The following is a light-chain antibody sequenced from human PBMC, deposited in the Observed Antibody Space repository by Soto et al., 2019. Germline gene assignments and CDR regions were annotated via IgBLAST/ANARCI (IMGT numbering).Light chain of an antibody. J-gene: IGKJ1*01. CDR2: GAS. Sequence: EIVMTQSPATLSVSPGERATLSCRASQSVSSNLAWYQQKPGQAPRLLIYGASTRATGIPARFSGSGSGTEFTLTISSLEPEDFAVYYCQQRSNWPKTVGQGTKVDIK. CDR1: QSVSSN. CDR3: QQRSNWPKT. V-gene: IGKV3-15*01.